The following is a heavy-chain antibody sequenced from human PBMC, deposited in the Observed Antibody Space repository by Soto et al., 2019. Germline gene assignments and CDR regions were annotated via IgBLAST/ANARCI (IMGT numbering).Heavy chain of an antibody. V-gene: IGHV4-59*01. CDR2: IYYSGST. J-gene: IGHJ4*02. CDR1: GGSISSYY. D-gene: IGHD3-3*01. CDR3: ARRLEAARVFDY. Sequence: SETLSLTCTVSGGSISSYYWSWIRQPPGKGLEWIGYIYYSGSTNYNPSLKSRVTISVDTSKNQFSLKLSSVTAADTAVYYCARRLEAARVFDYWGQGTLVTVSS.